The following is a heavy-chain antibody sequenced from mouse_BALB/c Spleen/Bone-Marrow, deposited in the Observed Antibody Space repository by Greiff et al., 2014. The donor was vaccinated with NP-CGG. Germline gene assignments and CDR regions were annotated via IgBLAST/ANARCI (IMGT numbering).Heavy chain of an antibody. CDR1: GFTFSSFV. D-gene: IGHD1-1*01. CDR3: AGDYYGSSHFDY. CDR2: ISSGGSM. Sequence: EVQLQESGGGLVQPGGSLKLSCAASGFTFSSFVMSWVRQTPEKRLEWVASISSGGSMCYSDSVKGRFIIFRDNASNILYLQMSSLRSEDTAMYYGAGDYYGSSHFDYWGQGSTLTVSS. V-gene: IGHV5-6-5*01. J-gene: IGHJ2*01.